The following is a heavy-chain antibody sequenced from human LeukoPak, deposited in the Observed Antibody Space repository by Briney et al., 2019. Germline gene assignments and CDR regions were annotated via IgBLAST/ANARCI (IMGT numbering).Heavy chain of an antibody. V-gene: IGHV3-23*01. CDR2: LSGCGGDT. Sequence: PGGSLRLSCAASGFIFSFYAMIWVRQSPGKRLEWVSALSGCGGDTYYADSVKGRFSISRDNSKSTLNLQMNSLRAEDTAVYYCAKSRADFWSSSDVWGKGTTVTVSS. J-gene: IGHJ6*04. D-gene: IGHD3-3*01. CDR3: AKSRADFWSSSDV. CDR1: GFIFSFYA.